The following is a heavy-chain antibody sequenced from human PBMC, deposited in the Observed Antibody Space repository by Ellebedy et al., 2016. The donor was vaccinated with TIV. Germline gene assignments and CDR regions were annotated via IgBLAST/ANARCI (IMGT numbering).Heavy chain of an antibody. CDR1: GFTFDDYG. CDR2: INWNGGST. V-gene: IGHV3-20*04. D-gene: IGHD5-18*01. CDR3: AKDTIDDGYWDFDS. J-gene: IGHJ4*02. Sequence: GESLKISCAASGFTFDDYGMSWVRQAPGKGLEWVSGINWNGGSTGYADSVKGRFTISRDNAKNSLYLQMNSLRAEDTAVYYCAKDTIDDGYWDFDSWGQGTLVTVSS.